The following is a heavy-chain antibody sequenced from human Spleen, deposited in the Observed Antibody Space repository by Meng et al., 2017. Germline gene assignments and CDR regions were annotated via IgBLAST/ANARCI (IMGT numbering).Heavy chain of an antibody. J-gene: IGHJ4*02. V-gene: IGHV3-11*01. Sequence: GESLKISCSASGFTFSDYYMSWIRQAPGKGLEWVSYISSSGSTIYYADSVKGRFTISRDNAKNSLYLQMNSLRAEGTAVYYCARDLYYDSSGIPVDYWGQGTLVTVSS. CDR1: GFTFSDYY. D-gene: IGHD3-22*01. CDR2: ISSSGSTI. CDR3: ARDLYYDSSGIPVDY.